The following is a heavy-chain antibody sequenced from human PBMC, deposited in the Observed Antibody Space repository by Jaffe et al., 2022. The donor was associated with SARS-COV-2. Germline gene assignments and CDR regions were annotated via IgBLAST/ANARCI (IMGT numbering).Heavy chain of an antibody. CDR1: GFTFSSYS. CDR2: TSNSDSPT. J-gene: IGHJ2*01. D-gene: IGHD3-22*01. V-gene: IGHV3-48*01. CDR3: ARAPGNYYHGSGYYWYFGL. Sequence: EVQLVESGGGLAQPGGSLRLSCAASGFTFSSYSMNWVRQAPGKGLEWISYTSNSDSPTYYADSVKGRFTISRDNAKNSLYLQMNSLRVEDTAVYYCARAPGNYYHGSGYYWYFGLWGRGTLVTVSS.